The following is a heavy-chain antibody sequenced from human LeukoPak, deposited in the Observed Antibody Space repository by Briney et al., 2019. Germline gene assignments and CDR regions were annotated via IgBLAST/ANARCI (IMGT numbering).Heavy chain of an antibody. CDR1: GGSIDSSSYY. J-gene: IGHJ3*02. V-gene: IGHV4-39*01. CDR2: IYYSGST. CDR3: ARIPTNAVPSAHNGFDI. Sequence: SETLSLTCAVSGGSIDSSSYYWGWIRQPPGKGLEWIANIYYSGSTYYNPSLKSRVTISADTSKNQFSLRLNSVTAADTSIYYCARIPTNAVPSAHNGFDIWGQGTMLTVSS. D-gene: IGHD6-19*01.